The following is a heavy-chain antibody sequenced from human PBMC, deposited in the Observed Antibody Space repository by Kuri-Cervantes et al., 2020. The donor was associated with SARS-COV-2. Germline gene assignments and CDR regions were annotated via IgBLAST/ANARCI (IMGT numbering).Heavy chain of an antibody. J-gene: IGHJ6*02. CDR2: ISTSGYTI. CDR3: ARDHYYYYGMDV. V-gene: IGHV3-11*01. Sequence: GGSLRLSCAASRFTVSDYYMSWVRQAPGEGLEWLASISTSGYTIYYADSVKGRFTISRDNAKNSLYPQMNSLRAEDTAVHYCARDHYYYYGMDVWGQGTTVTVSS. CDR1: RFTVSDYY.